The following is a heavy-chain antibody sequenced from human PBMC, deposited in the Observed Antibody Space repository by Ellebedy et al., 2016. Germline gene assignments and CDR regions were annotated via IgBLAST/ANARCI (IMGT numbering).Heavy chain of an antibody. D-gene: IGHD3-16*01. V-gene: IGHV4-59*01. CDR3: ARGSTMGAFWFDP. J-gene: IGHJ5*02. CDR1: GGSISGYY. CDR2: VYFSGST. Sequence: SETLSLTXTISGGSISGYYWTWIRQPPGKGLEWVGHVYFSGSTSYNPSLKSRLSISIETSKNQFSLNLKSVTAADTAVYYCARGSTMGAFWFDPWGQGTLVTVSS.